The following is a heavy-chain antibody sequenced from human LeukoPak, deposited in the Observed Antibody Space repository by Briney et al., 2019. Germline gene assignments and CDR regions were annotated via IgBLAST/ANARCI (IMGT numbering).Heavy chain of an antibody. CDR1: GYTFTSYY. J-gene: IGHJ3*01. CDR2: INPSGGST. CDR3: ARGGYFSHYYDSSGYSPVN. Sequence: ASVKVSCKGSGYTFTSYYMHWVRQAPGQGLEWMGIINPSGGSTSYAQKFQGRVTMTRDTSTSTVYMELSSLRSEDTAVYYCARGGYFSHYYDSSGYSPVNWGQGTMVTVSS. D-gene: IGHD3-22*01. V-gene: IGHV1-46*01.